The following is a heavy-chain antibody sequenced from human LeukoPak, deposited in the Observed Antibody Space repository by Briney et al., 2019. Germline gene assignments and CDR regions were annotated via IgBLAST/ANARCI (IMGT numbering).Heavy chain of an antibody. CDR1: GFTFSSYS. CDR3: ARGVSAVAGSFDY. CDR2: ISSSSYI. J-gene: IGHJ4*02. D-gene: IGHD6-19*01. V-gene: IGHV3-21*01. Sequence: PGGSLRLSCAASGFTFSSYSMNWVRQAPGKGLEWVSSISSSSYIYYADSVKGRFTISRDNAKNSLYLQMNSLRAEDTAVYYCARGVSAVAGSFDYWGQGTLVTVSS.